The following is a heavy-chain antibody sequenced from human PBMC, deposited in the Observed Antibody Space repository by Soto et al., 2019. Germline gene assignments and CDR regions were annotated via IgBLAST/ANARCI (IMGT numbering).Heavy chain of an antibody. Sequence: PGGSLRLSCAASGFTFSSYGMHWVRQAPGKGLEWVAVISYDGSNKYYADSVKGRFTISRDNSKNTLYLQMNSLRAEDTAVYYCATLRAIWGSYPRWGQGTLVTVSS. J-gene: IGHJ4*02. CDR1: GFTFSSYG. V-gene: IGHV3-30*03. CDR2: ISYDGSNK. CDR3: ATLRAIWGSYPR. D-gene: IGHD3-16*01.